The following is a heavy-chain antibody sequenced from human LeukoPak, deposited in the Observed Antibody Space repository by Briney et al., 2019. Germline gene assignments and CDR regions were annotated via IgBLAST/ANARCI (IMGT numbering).Heavy chain of an antibody. D-gene: IGHD2-8*02. J-gene: IGHJ5*02. V-gene: IGHV4-38-2*02. CDR3: ARFGTRENCCHPCVDT. CDR2: VFHSGST. Sequence: SETLSLTCTVSGYSLSSGFYWGWIRHPPGKRLEWIATVFHSGSTYYNPSLESRVTISMDTSKNQFSLRLISLTAADTALYYCARFGTRENCCHPCVDTWGEGTPVTVSS. CDR1: GYSLSSGFY.